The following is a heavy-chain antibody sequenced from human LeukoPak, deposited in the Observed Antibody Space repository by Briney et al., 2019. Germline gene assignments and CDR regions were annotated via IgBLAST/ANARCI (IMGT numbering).Heavy chain of an antibody. CDR2: IYYSGST. J-gene: IGHJ3*02. V-gene: IGHV4-59*08. CDR3: ARLQRRDGYNSIFAFDI. Sequence: SETLSLTCTVSGGSISSYYWSWIRRPPGKGLEWIGYIYYSGSTNYNPSLKSRVTISVDTSKNQFSLKLSSVTAADTAVYYCARLQRRDGYNSIFAFDIWGQGTMVTVSS. D-gene: IGHD5-24*01. CDR1: GGSISSYY.